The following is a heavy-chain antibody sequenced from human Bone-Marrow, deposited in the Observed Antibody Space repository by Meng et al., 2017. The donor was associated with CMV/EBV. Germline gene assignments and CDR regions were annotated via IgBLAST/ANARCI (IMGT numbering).Heavy chain of an antibody. CDR2: ISYDGSNK. CDR1: GFTFSSYA. V-gene: IGHV3-30*04. Sequence: GGSLRLSCAASGFTFSSYAMHWVRQAPGKGLEWVAVISYDGSNKYYADSVKGRFTISRDNSKNTLYLQMNSLRAEDTAVYYCARGRITMVRGVMWYWGQGTLVTVYS. D-gene: IGHD3-10*01. J-gene: IGHJ4*02. CDR3: ARGRITMVRGVMWY.